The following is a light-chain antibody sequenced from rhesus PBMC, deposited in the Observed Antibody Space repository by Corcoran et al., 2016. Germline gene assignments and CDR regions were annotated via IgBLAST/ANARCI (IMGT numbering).Light chain of an antibody. CDR2: GES. Sequence: EIVMTQSPATLSLSPGERATLSCRASQSVSSSLAWYQQKPGQAPRLRIYGESSRATGIPERCGGVGSGTEFTLTIRSLEPEDFAVYYCQQYSNWPLTFGGGTKVEIK. CDR3: QQYSNWPLT. J-gene: IGKJ4*01. V-gene: IGKV3-42*03. CDR1: QSVSSS.